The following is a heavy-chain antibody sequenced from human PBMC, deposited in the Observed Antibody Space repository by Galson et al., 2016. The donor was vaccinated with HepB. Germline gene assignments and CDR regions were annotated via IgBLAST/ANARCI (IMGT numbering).Heavy chain of an antibody. CDR1: GFTFDDYA. CDR3: AKGRVRYSRSLDIDY. D-gene: IGHD6-6*01. Sequence: SLRLSCAASGFTFDDYAMHWVRQVSGRGLEWVSGVTWNSENIGYADSVKGRFTISRDNANNSLYLQMNSLRAEDTALYYCAKGRVRYSRSLDIDYWGQGTLVAVSS. CDR2: VTWNSENI. J-gene: IGHJ4*02. V-gene: IGHV3-9*01.